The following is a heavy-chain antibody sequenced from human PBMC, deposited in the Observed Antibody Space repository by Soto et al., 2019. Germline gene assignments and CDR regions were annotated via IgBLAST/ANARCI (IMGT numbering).Heavy chain of an antibody. Sequence: QVQLVESGGGVVQPGRSLRLSCAASVFTFSSYAMHWVRQAPGKGLEWVAVISYDGSNKYYADSVKGRFTISRDNSKNTLYLQMNSLRAEDTAVYYCARDRGYSYGRNWFDPWGQGTLVTVSS. V-gene: IGHV3-30-3*01. CDR2: ISYDGSNK. CDR3: ARDRGYSYGRNWFDP. J-gene: IGHJ5*02. D-gene: IGHD5-18*01. CDR1: VFTFSSYA.